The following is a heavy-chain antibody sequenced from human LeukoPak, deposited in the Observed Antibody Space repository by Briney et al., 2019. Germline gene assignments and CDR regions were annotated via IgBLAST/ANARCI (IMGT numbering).Heavy chain of an antibody. CDR3: ARGQAATDAFDI. D-gene: IGHD2-15*01. Sequence: PGRSLRLSCAASGFTFSSYAMHWVRQAPGKGLEWVAVISYDGSNKYYADSVKGRFTIPRDNSKNTLYLQMNSLRAEDTAVYYCARGQAATDAFDIWGQGTMVTVSS. J-gene: IGHJ3*02. CDR1: GFTFSSYA. CDR2: ISYDGSNK. V-gene: IGHV3-30*04.